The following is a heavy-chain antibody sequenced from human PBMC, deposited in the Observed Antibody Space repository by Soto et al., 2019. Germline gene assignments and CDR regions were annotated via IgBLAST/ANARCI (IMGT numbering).Heavy chain of an antibody. Sequence: PGGSLRLSCAASGFTFDDYTMHWVRQSPGKGLEWVSLISWDGGSTYYADSVKGRFTISRDNSKNSLYLQMNSLRTEDTALYYCAKDFEPTGDPGGYYYYGMDVWGQGTTVTVS. CDR3: AKDFEPTGDPGGYYYYGMDV. J-gene: IGHJ6*02. V-gene: IGHV3-43*01. D-gene: IGHD7-27*01. CDR2: ISWDGGST. CDR1: GFTFDDYT.